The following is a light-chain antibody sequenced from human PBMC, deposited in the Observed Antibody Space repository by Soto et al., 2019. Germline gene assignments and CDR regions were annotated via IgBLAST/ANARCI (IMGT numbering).Light chain of an antibody. J-gene: IGKJ1*01. CDR3: QKYGSSPWT. V-gene: IGKV3-20*01. CDR1: QSVSSSY. Sequence: EIVMTQSPATLSVSPGDSATLSCRASQSVSSSYLAWYQQKPGQAPRLLIYGASSRATGIPDRFSGSGSGTDLTLTISRLEPEDFAVYYCQKYGSSPWTCGQGTKVDIK. CDR2: GAS.